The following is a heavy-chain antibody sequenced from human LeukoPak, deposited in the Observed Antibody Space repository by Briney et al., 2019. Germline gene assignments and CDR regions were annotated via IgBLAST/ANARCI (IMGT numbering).Heavy chain of an antibody. Sequence: GGSLRLSCTASGFTFDGYAMHWARQGPGKGLEWVSGISWNSGSIGSADSVKGRFTISRDNAKNSLYLQMNSLRVEDTALYYCAKVDRGYTGYYDYWGQGTLVTVSS. J-gene: IGHJ4*02. D-gene: IGHD5-12*01. CDR2: ISWNSGSI. CDR3: AKVDRGYTGYYDY. V-gene: IGHV3-9*01. CDR1: GFTFDGYA.